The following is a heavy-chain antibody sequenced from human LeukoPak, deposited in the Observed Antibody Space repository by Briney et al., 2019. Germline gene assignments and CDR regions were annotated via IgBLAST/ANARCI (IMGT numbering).Heavy chain of an antibody. CDR1: GFTFSSYA. Sequence: GGSLRLSCAASGFTFSSYAMHWVRQAPGKGLEWVAVISYDGSNKYYADSVKGRFTISRDNSKNTLYLQMNSLRAEDTAVYYCARDACGGDCYMDVWGKGTTVTVSS. D-gene: IGHD2-21*01. CDR3: ARDACGGDCYMDV. CDR2: ISYDGSNK. V-gene: IGHV3-30*04. J-gene: IGHJ6*03.